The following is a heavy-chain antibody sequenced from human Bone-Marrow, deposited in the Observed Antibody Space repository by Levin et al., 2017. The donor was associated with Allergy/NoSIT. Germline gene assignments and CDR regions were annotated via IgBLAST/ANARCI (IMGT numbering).Heavy chain of an antibody. CDR1: GFTFSSYG. J-gene: IGHJ4*02. CDR3: AKDRPSTYYYDSSGYALEY. Sequence: AGGSLRLSCAASGFTFSSYGMHWVRQAPGKGLEWVAVISYDGSNKYYADSVKGRFTISRDNSKNTLYLQMNSLRAEDTAVYYCAKDRPSTYYYDSSGYALEYWGQGTLVTVSS. V-gene: IGHV3-30*18. CDR2: ISYDGSNK. D-gene: IGHD3-22*01.